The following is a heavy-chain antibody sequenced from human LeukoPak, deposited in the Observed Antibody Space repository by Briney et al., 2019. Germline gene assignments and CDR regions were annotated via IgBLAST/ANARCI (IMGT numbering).Heavy chain of an antibody. J-gene: IGHJ3*02. V-gene: IGHV4-39*01. CDR1: GGSISSSSYY. CDR3: ARHSGSPSDAFDI. CDR2: IYYSGST. D-gene: IGHD1-26*01. Sequence: SETLSLTCTVSGGSISSSSYYWGWIRQPPGKGLEWIGSIYYSGSTYYNPSLKSRVTISVDTSKNQFSLKLSSVTAADPAVYYCARHSGSPSDAFDIWGQGTMVTVSS.